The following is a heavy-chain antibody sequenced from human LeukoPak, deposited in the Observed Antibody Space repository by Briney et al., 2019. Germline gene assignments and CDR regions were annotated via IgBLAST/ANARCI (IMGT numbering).Heavy chain of an antibody. Sequence: GGSLRPSCAASGFTVSSNYMSWVRQAPGKGLEWVSVIYSGGSTYYADSVKGRFTISRDNSKNTLYLQMNSLRAEDTAVYYCASPPTYYYDSSGYGYWGQGTLVTVSS. D-gene: IGHD3-22*01. CDR2: IYSGGST. J-gene: IGHJ4*02. CDR1: GFTVSSNY. CDR3: ASPPTYYYDSSGYGY. V-gene: IGHV3-53*05.